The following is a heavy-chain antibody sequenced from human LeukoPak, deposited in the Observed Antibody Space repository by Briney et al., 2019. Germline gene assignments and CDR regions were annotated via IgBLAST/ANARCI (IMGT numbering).Heavy chain of an antibody. V-gene: IGHV3-23*01. J-gene: IGHJ4*02. D-gene: IGHD3-10*01. Sequence: GGSLRLSCAASEFTVSSYAMSWVRQAPGKGLEWGSAISGSGGSTYYADSVKGRFTISRDNSKNTLYLQMNSLRAEDTAVYYCTKSRITMVRGVITNFDYWGQGTLVTVSS. CDR2: ISGSGGST. CDR1: EFTVSSYA. CDR3: TKSRITMVRGVITNFDY.